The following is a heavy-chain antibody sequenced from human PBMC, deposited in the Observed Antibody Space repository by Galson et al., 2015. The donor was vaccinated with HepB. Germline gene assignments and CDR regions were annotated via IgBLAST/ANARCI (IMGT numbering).Heavy chain of an antibody. Sequence: SLRLSCAASGFTFRTYWMQWVRQAPGKGLEWVSRIDTDGGSAAYADAVKGRFTISRDNAKNTLYLQMENLRAEDTAVYYCGRGPTSLSHWGQGTLVTVSS. J-gene: IGHJ4*02. D-gene: IGHD2/OR15-2a*01. CDR3: GRGPTSLSH. V-gene: IGHV3-74*01. CDR1: GFTFRTYW. CDR2: IDTDGGSA.